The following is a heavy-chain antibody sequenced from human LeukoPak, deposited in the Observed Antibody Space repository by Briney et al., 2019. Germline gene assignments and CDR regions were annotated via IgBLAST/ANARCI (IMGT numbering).Heavy chain of an antibody. J-gene: IGHJ5*01. CDR3: AREERLRGTDWFPS. CDR2: IHYSGNF. D-gene: IGHD4-17*01. Sequence: SQTLSLTCTVSAGSVSSGASYWNWIRHHPGKGLEWIGYIHYSGNFDYNPSLKSRVTISVDTSNNKFSMWLASVTAADTAVYFCAREERLRGTDWFPSWGQGTLVTVPS. V-gene: IGHV4-31*03. CDR1: AGSVSSGASY.